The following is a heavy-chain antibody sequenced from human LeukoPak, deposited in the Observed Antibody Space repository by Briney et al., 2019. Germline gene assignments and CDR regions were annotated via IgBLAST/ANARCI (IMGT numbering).Heavy chain of an antibody. Sequence: SGPALVKPTRTLTLTCTFSGFSLSTSGMGGGWIRQPPGKALEWLSLIDWDDDKYYSTSLKTRLTISKDTSKNQVVLTMTNMDPVDTATYYCARIRIYYYGFPGENYGMDVWGQGTTVTVSS. CDR2: IDWDDDK. CDR1: GFSLSTSGMG. J-gene: IGHJ6*02. D-gene: IGHD3-10*01. CDR3: ARIRIYYYGFPGENYGMDV. V-gene: IGHV2-70*01.